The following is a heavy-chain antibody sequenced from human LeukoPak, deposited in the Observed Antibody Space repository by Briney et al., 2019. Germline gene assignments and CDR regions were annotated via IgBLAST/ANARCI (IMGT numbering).Heavy chain of an antibody. CDR1: GYSFTTYW. Sequence: HGESLQISCKGSGYSFTTYWIAWVRQMPGKGLEWMGIISPGDPDTRYSPSFQGQVIISADKSISTAYLQWSSLKASDTAVYYCARHGGSRSYPFDYWGQGTLVTVSS. D-gene: IGHD3-10*01. J-gene: IGHJ4*02. V-gene: IGHV5-51*01. CDR3: ARHGGSRSYPFDY. CDR2: ISPGDPDT.